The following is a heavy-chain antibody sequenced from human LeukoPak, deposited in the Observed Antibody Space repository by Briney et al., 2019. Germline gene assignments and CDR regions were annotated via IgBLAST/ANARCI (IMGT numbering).Heavy chain of an antibody. J-gene: IGHJ4*02. CDR3: ARDGDGGYVFSYYFDY. D-gene: IGHD5-12*01. V-gene: IGHV1-2*02. CDR1: GYTFTHYY. CDR2: INPNNGDT. Sequence: ASVKVSCKAYGYTFTHYYIHWVRQAPGQGLEWVGWINPNNGDTTYAQKFQGRVTMTRDTSITTAYMELSRLKSDDTAVYYCARDGDGGYVFSYYFDYWGQGTLVTVSS.